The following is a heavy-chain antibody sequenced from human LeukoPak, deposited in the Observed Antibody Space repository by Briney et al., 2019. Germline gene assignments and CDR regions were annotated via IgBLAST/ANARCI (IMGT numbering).Heavy chain of an antibody. D-gene: IGHD3-3*01. CDR3: AAVSDGVVIIFDY. V-gene: IGHV1-58*02. CDR2: IVVGSGNT. Sequence: GASVKVSCKASGFTFTSSAMQWVRQARGQRLEWIGWIVVGSGNTNYAQKFQERVTITRDMSTSTAYMELSSLRSEDTAVYYCAAVSDGVVIIFDYWGQGTLVTVSS. J-gene: IGHJ4*02. CDR1: GFTFTSSA.